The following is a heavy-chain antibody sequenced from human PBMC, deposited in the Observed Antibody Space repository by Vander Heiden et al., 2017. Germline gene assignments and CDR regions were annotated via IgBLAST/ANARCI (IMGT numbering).Heavy chain of an antibody. J-gene: IGHJ4*02. CDR3: GGFSVGGDY. CDR1: GFTFSSYG. CDR2: IWYDGSDK. D-gene: IGHD3-16*01. Sequence: QVQLVAPGGRVVQRGRSLRLACAASGFTFSSYGMHWVRQAPGKGLEWVAVIWYDGSDKYYADSVKGRFTISRDNSKNTLYLQMSSLRAEDTAVYYCGGFSVGGDYWGQGTLVTVSS. V-gene: IGHV3-33*01.